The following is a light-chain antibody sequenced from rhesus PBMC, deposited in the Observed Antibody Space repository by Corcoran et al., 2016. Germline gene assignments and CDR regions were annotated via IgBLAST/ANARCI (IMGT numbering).Light chain of an antibody. Sequence: EIVMTQSPATLSLSPGERATLSCRASQSVSSSLAWYQQTPGQAPRLLIGGASSRATDIPDRFRGSGSGTEFTLTISSLEPEDFAVYYCQQYSKWPLTFGGGTKVEIK. V-gene: IGKV3-42*03. CDR1: QSVSSS. J-gene: IGKJ4*01. CDR3: QQYSKWPLT. CDR2: GAS.